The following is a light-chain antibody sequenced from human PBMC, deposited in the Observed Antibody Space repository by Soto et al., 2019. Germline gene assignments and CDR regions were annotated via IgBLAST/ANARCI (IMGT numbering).Light chain of an antibody. Sequence: QSGLTQPPSESGTPGQRVTIYCSGSRSNIGSGYVYWYHQLPGTAPKLLIYRSNQRPAGVPDRISGSRSGTSASLAISGLRSEDEADYYCAAWDDSLSGMVFGGGTKLTVL. V-gene: IGLV1-47*01. CDR1: RSNIGSGY. J-gene: IGLJ2*01. CDR2: RSN. CDR3: AAWDDSLSGMV.